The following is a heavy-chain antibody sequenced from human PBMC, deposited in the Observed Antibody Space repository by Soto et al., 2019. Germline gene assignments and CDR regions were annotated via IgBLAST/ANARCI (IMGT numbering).Heavy chain of an antibody. CDR1: GFTFSSYS. CDR2: ISSSSSYI. CDR3: ARVWRYCSGGSCYYYYYYMDV. Sequence: ESGGGLVKPGGSLRLSCAASGFTFSSYSMNWVRQAPGKGLEWVSSISSSSSYIYYADSVKGRFTISRDNAKNSLYLQMNSLRAEDTAVYYCARVWRYCSGGSCYYYYYYMDVWGKGTTVTVSS. D-gene: IGHD2-15*01. J-gene: IGHJ6*03. V-gene: IGHV3-21*01.